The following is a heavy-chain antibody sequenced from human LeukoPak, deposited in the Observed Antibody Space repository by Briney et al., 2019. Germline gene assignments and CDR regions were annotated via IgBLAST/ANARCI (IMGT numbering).Heavy chain of an antibody. CDR3: ARDLGAYSSSWVFDY. D-gene: IGHD6-13*01. Sequence: KTGGSLRLSCAASGFTFSSYSMNWVRQAPGKGLEWVSSISSSSSYIYYADSVKGRFTISRDNAKNSLYLQMNSLRAEDTAVYYCARDLGAYSSSWVFDYWGQGTLVTVSS. CDR2: ISSSSSYI. CDR1: GFTFSSYS. J-gene: IGHJ4*02. V-gene: IGHV3-21*01.